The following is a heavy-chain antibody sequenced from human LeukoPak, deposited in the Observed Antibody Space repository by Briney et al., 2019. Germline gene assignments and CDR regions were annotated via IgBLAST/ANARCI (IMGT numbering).Heavy chain of an antibody. Sequence: SETLSLTCTVSGGSISSSSYYWGWIRQPPGEGLEWIGSIYYSGSTYYNPSLKSRVTISVDTSKNQFSLKLSSVTAADTAVYYCARDHTYYYDSSGYYSDAFDIWGQGTMVTVSS. CDR2: IYYSGST. D-gene: IGHD3-22*01. CDR1: GGSISSSSYY. CDR3: ARDHTYYYDSSGYYSDAFDI. V-gene: IGHV4-39*07. J-gene: IGHJ3*02.